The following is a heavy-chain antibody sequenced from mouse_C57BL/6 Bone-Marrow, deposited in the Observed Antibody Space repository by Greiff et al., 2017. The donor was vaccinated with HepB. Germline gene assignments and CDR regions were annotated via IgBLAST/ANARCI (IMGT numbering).Heavy chain of an antibody. J-gene: IGHJ2*01. Sequence: EVKVVESGGDLVKPGGSLKLSCAASGFTFSSYGMSWVRQTPDKRLEWVATISSGGSYTYYPDSVKGRFTISRDNAKNTLYLQMSSLKSEDTAMYYCARQGIENYYGSSGGDYFDYWGQGTTLTVSS. CDR2: ISSGGSYT. CDR1: GFTFSSYG. D-gene: IGHD1-1*01. V-gene: IGHV5-6*01. CDR3: ARQGIENYYGSSGGDYFDY.